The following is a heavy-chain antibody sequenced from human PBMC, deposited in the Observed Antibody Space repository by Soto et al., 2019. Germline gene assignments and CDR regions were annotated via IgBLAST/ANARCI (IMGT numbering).Heavy chain of an antibody. CDR2: IKQGGSRK. Sequence: GGSLRLSCAASGFTFSSYSMSWVRQAPGKGLEWVANIKQGGSRKYYVDSVKGRFTISRDNSKNTLYLQMNSLRAEDTAVYYWAKVPSLGVATIPGAFDYWCQGTLVTVS. D-gene: IGHD5-12*01. CDR1: GFTFSSYS. CDR3: AKVPSLGVATIPGAFDY. V-gene: IGHV3-7*05. J-gene: IGHJ4*02.